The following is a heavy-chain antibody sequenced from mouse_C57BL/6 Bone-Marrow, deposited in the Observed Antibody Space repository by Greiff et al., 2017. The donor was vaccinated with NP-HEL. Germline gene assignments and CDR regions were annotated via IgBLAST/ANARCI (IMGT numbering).Heavy chain of an antibody. J-gene: IGHJ4*01. CDR1: GYAFSSSW. Sequence: QLQQSGPELVKPGASVKISCKASGYAFSSSWMNWVKQRPGKGLEWIGRFYPGDGDTNYNGKFKGKATLTADTSSSTAYMQLSSLTSEDAAVYFCARGLPYAMDYWGQGTAVTVSS. CDR3: ARGLPYAMDY. D-gene: IGHD3-1*01. V-gene: IGHV1-82*01. CDR2: FYPGDGDT.